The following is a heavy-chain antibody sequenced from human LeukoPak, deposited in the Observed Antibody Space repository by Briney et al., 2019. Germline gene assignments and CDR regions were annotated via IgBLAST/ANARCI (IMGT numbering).Heavy chain of an antibody. CDR3: ARTRRFLEWLLPNYYFDY. CDR2: IWYDGSNK. D-gene: IGHD3-3*01. CDR1: GFTFSSYG. Sequence: GGSLRLSCAASGFTFSSYGMHWVRQAPGKGLEWVAVIWYDGSNKYYADSVKGRFTISRDNSKNSLYLQMNSLRAEDTAVYYCARTRRFLEWLLPNYYFDYWGQGTLVTVSS. V-gene: IGHV3-33*01. J-gene: IGHJ4*02.